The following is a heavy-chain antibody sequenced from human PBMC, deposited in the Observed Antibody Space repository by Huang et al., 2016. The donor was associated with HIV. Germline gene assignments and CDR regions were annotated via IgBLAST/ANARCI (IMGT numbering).Heavy chain of an antibody. D-gene: IGHD3-22*01. J-gene: IGHJ4*02. CDR3: AKFGSSGYLPRYSFDY. Sequence: QVQLVESGGGVVQPGGSLRLSCSASGFTFSSYGMHWVRQAPGKGLEWGEFIHYDGSNRYYADSVKGRFTISRDNSKNTLYLQMNSLRAEDTAVYFCAKFGSSGYLPRYSFDYWGQGTLVTVSS. CDR1: GFTFSSYG. CDR2: IHYDGSNR. V-gene: IGHV3-30*02.